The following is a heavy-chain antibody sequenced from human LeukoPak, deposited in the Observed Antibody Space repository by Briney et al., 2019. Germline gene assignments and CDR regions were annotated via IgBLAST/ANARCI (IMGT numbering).Heavy chain of an antibody. Sequence: GGSLRLSCAASGFTFSSYWMIWVREARGKGLEWVANIKQDGSEKYYVDSVKGRFTISRDNAKNSLYLQMNSLRAEDTAVYYCARDPLGPFDYWGQGTLVTVSS. D-gene: IGHD1-26*01. V-gene: IGHV3-7*01. CDR2: IKQDGSEK. CDR1: GFTFSSYW. CDR3: ARDPLGPFDY. J-gene: IGHJ4*02.